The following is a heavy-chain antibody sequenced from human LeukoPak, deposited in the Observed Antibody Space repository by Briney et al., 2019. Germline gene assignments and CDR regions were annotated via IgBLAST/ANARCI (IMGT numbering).Heavy chain of an antibody. D-gene: IGHD6-25*01. Sequence: HPGGSLRLSCAAFGFTFSSYAMSWVRQAPGKGLEWVSAISGSGGSTYYADSVKGRLTISRDNSKNTLYLQMNSLRAEDTAVYHCARGGDYYYYGMDVWGQGTTVTVSS. CDR2: ISGSGGST. J-gene: IGHJ6*02. V-gene: IGHV3-23*01. CDR1: GFTFSSYA. CDR3: ARGGDYYYYGMDV.